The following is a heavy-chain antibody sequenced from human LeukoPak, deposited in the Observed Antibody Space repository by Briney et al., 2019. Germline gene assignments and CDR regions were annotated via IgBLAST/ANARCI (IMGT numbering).Heavy chain of an antibody. V-gene: IGHV3-66*01. J-gene: IGHJ6*02. CDR2: IDTGTTT. Sequence: GGSLRLSCAPSGFTVSNNYLTWVRRAPGKGLEWVSTIDTGTTTMYAASVMGRFTISRDNSKNTLYLQMNSLRAEDTAVYYCGRGGYDVDVWGQGTTVSVSS. D-gene: IGHD3-22*01. CDR1: GFTVSNNY. CDR3: GRGGYDVDV.